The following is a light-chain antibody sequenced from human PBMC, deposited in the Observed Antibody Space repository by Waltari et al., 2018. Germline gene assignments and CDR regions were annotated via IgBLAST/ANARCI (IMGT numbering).Light chain of an antibody. V-gene: IGKV4-1*01. Sequence: DIVMTQSPDSLAVSLGERATINCKSSQRVLYSSNNKNYLAWYQQKPGQPPKLLIYWASTRESGVPHRFSGSGSGTDFTLTISSLQAEDVAVYYCQQYYTTPHTFGPGTQVDVK. CDR1: QRVLYSSNNKNY. J-gene: IGKJ3*01. CDR3: QQYYTTPHT. CDR2: WAS.